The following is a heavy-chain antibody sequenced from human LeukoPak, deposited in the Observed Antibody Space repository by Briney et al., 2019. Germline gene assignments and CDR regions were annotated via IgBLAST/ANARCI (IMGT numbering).Heavy chain of an antibody. CDR3: ARMSGFTETSHFDY. CDR2: IEKDGSDK. V-gene: IGHV3-7*01. J-gene: IGHJ4*02. CDR1: GFTFSDYL. D-gene: IGHD6-25*01. Sequence: GGTLRLSCAASGFTFSDYLMTWVRQAPGKGRQWVATIEKDGSDKYYVDSVTGRFTISGDNAKTSLSLQMNSLGAEDTALYYCARMSGFTETSHFDYWGQGTLVTVSS.